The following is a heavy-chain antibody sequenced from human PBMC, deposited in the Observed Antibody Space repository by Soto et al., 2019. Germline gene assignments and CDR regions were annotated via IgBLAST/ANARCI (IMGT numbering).Heavy chain of an antibody. D-gene: IGHD3-10*01. CDR2: ISYDGSNK. CDR1: GFTFSSYG. CDR3: AKDGRVGPQDYYYYMDV. Sequence: GGSLRLSCAASGFTFSSYGMHWVRQAPGKGLEWVAVISYDGSNKYYADSVKGRFTISRDNSKNTLYLQMNSLRAEDTAVYYCAKDGRVGPQDYYYYMDVWGKGTTVTVSS. J-gene: IGHJ6*03. V-gene: IGHV3-30*18.